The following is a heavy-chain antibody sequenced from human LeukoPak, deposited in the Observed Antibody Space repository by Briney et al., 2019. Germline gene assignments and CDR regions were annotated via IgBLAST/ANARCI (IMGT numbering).Heavy chain of an antibody. CDR2: INPNSGGT. Sequence: ASVKVSCKASGYTFTGYYMHWVRQAPGQGLEWMGWINPNSGGTNYAQKFQGRVTMTTDTSTSTAYMELRSLRSDDTAVYYCARAMYYDILNDAFDIWGQGTMVTVSS. J-gene: IGHJ3*02. CDR1: GYTFTGYY. V-gene: IGHV1-2*02. D-gene: IGHD3-9*01. CDR3: ARAMYYDILNDAFDI.